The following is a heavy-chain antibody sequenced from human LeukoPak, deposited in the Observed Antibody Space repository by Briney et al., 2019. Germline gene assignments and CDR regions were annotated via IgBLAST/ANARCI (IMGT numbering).Heavy chain of an antibody. V-gene: IGHV3-74*01. J-gene: IGHJ4*02. D-gene: IGHD4-23*01. CDR1: GFTFSSYW. CDR3: ARDRGGNDFDY. Sequence: GGSLRLSCAASGFTFSSYWMHWVRQAPGKGLVWVSRINTDGSSTSYADSVKGRFTISRDNSKNTLYLQMNSLRAEDTAVYYCARDRGGNDFDYWGQGTLVTVSS. CDR2: INTDGSST.